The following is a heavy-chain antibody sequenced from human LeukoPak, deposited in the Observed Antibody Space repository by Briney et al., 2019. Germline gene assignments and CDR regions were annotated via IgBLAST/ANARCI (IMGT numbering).Heavy chain of an antibody. J-gene: IGHJ5*02. CDR3: ARGRMPNGADH. CDR2: IYPYGRA. D-gene: IGHD1-1*01. Sequence: GGALRLSCVASGFIVSDNYMSWIRQAPGKEPQWVSIIYPYGRAFYADSVKGRFNMSRDNSRNTLYIQMNSITADDTALYYCARGRMPNGADHWGQGTLVTVSS. V-gene: IGHV3-53*01. CDR1: GFIVSDNY.